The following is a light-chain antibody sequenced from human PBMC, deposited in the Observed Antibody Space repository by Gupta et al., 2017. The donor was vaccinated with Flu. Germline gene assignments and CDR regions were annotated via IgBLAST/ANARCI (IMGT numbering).Light chain of an antibody. Sequence: QLVLTQSPSASASLGASVKLTCTLSSGHSSYAIAWHQQQPEKGPRYLMKLNSDGSHSKGDGIPDRFSGSSSGAERYLTISSLQSEDEADYYCQTWGTGMRGFGGGTKLTVL. V-gene: IGLV4-69*01. CDR3: QTWGTGMRG. CDR1: SGHSSYA. CDR2: LNSDGSH. J-gene: IGLJ2*01.